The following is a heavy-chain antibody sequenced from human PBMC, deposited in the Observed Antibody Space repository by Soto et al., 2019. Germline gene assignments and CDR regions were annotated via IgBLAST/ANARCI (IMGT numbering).Heavy chain of an antibody. CDR1: GGSFSGYY. V-gene: IGHV4-34*01. Sequence: QVQLQQWGAGLLKPSETLSLTCAVYGGSFSGYYWRWIRLPPGKGLEWIGEINHSGSTNYNPSLQSRVTISVDTTKNHFSLRLSSVTAADTAVYYCARTCYPPNDYYHMDFWGKGTTVTVSS. CDR2: INHSGST. CDR3: ARTCYPPNDYYHMDF. J-gene: IGHJ6*03. D-gene: IGHD2-15*01.